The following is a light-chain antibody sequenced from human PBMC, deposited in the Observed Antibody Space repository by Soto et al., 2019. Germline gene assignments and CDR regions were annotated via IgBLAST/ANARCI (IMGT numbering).Light chain of an antibody. Sequence: EIVLTQSPGTLSLSPGERATLSCRASQSVSSSYLAWYQQKPGQAPRLLIYGASGSATGIPARFSGRGSATAFSLTISRLVPEDFPVYYCQHYGSSPRWTFGPAPKVDIK. J-gene: IGKJ1*01. CDR3: QHYGSSPRWT. V-gene: IGKV3-20*01. CDR1: QSVSSSY. CDR2: GAS.